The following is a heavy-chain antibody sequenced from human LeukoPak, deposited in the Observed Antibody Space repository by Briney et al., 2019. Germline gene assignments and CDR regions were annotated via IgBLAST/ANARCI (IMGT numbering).Heavy chain of an antibody. D-gene: IGHD5-18*01. Sequence: PGGSLRLSCAASGFTFSSYVMSWVRQAPGKGLEWVSSISNSGGSTYYADSVKGRFTISRDNSKNTLYLQMNSLRAEDTAVYYCARDRTYYVDTAMVRYFDYWGQGTLVTVSS. CDR1: GFTFSSYV. J-gene: IGHJ4*02. V-gene: IGHV3-23*01. CDR3: ARDRTYYVDTAMVRYFDY. CDR2: ISNSGGST.